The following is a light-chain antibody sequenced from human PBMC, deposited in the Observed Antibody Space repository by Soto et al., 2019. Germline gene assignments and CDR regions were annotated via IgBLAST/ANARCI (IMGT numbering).Light chain of an antibody. Sequence: DIQMTQSPSSLSASVGDKVTITCRASQSISTYLNWYQQKPGKAPKLLIFAASSLQSGVPSRFSGSESGTYFTLTISGLQPEDFTTYFCQQSYSISPYTFGQGTKLGIK. J-gene: IGKJ2*01. CDR3: QQSYSISPYT. CDR1: QSISTY. CDR2: AAS. V-gene: IGKV1-39*01.